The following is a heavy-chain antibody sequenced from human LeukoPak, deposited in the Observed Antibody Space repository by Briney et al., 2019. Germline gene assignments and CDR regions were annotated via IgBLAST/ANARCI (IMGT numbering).Heavy chain of an antibody. CDR1: GYTFTSYG. CDR3: ARAVTAMVTPKPVGATKGGAFDI. J-gene: IGHJ3*02. V-gene: IGHV1-18*01. CDR2: ISAYNGNT. D-gene: IGHD5-18*01. Sequence: ASVKVSCKASGYTFTSYGISWVRQAPGQGLEWMGWISAYNGNTNYAQKLQGRVTMTTDTSTSTAYMELRSLRSDDTAVYYCARAVTAMVTPKPVGATKGGAFDIWGQGTMVTVSS.